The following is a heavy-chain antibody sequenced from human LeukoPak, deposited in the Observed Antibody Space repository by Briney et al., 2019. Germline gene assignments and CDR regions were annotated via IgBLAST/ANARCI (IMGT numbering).Heavy chain of an antibody. CDR2: IYYSGST. D-gene: IGHD1-7*01. CDR3: ARGSNWNYGPPFDY. J-gene: IGHJ4*02. V-gene: IGHV4-31*03. CDR1: GGSISSGSYY. Sequence: SETLSLTCTVSGGSISSGSYYWSWIRQHPGKGLEWIGYIYYSGSTYYNPSLRSRVTISIDTSKNQFSLKLTSVTAADTAVYYCARGSNWNYGPPFDYWGQGTLVTVSS.